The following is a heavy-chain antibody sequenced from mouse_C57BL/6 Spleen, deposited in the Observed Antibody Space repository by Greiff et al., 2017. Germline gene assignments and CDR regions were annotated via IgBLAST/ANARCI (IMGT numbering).Heavy chain of an antibody. CDR2: IDPSDSYT. CDR3: ARGYGSSYYDD. V-gene: IGHV1-69*01. D-gene: IGHD1-1*01. CDR1: GYTFTSYW. J-gene: IGHJ2*01. Sequence: VQLQQPGAELVMPGASVKLSCKASGYTFTSYWMHWVKQRPGQGLEWIGEIDPSDSYTNYNQKFKGKSTLTVDKSTSTAYMQLSSLTSEDSAVYYCARGYGSSYYDDWGQGTTHTVSS.